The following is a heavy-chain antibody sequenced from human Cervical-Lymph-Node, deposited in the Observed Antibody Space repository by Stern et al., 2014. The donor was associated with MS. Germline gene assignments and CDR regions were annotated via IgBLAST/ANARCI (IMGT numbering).Heavy chain of an antibody. CDR3: ARRDVVTPAADFDY. D-gene: IGHD4-23*01. V-gene: IGHV3-33*01. CDR1: GFTFSSYG. Sequence: QVQLVQSGGGVVQPGRSLRLSCAASGFTFSSYGMHWVRQAPGKGLEWVAVIWYDGSNKYYADSVKGRFTISRDNSKNTLYLQMNSLRAEDTAVYYCARRDVVTPAADFDYWGQGTLVTVSS. CDR2: IWYDGSNK. J-gene: IGHJ4*02.